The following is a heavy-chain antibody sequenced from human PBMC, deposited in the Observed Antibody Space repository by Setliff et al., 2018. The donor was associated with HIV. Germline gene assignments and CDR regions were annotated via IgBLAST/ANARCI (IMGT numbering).Heavy chain of an antibody. J-gene: IGHJ3*02. CDR2: IIPIFGTA. V-gene: IGHV1-69*13. CDR3: ARPTTEGDYYDSSGYLSGAFDI. D-gene: IGHD3-22*01. Sequence: GASVKVSCKASGGTFSSYAINWVRQAPGQGLEWMGGIIPIFGTANYAQKSQGRLTIPADESLTTAYMELSSLTSEDTAVYYCARPTTEGDYYDSSGYLSGAFDIWGQGTMVTVSS. CDR1: GGTFSSYA.